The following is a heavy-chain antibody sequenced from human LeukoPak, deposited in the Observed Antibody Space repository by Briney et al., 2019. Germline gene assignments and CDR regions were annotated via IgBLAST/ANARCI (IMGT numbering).Heavy chain of an antibody. D-gene: IGHD3-10*01. CDR1: GYTFTGYY. CDR3: ARSPRLWFGESWFDP. J-gene: IGHJ5*02. V-gene: IGHV1-2*02. CDR2: INPNSGGT. Sequence: ASVKVSCKASGYTFTGYYMHWVRQAPGQGLEWMGWINPNSGGTNYAQKFQGRVTMTRDTSISTAYMELSRLRSDDTAVYYCARSPRLWFGESWFDPWGQGTLVTVSS.